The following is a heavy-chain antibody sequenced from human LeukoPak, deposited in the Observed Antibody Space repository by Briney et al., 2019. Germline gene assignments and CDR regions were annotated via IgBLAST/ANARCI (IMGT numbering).Heavy chain of an antibody. Sequence: GGSLRLSCAASGFTFSSYAMNWVRQAPGKGLEWVAVISYDGSNKYYADSVKGRFTISRDNSKNTLYLQMNSLRAEDTAVYYCARVKKDTALIDYWGQGTLVTVSS. J-gene: IGHJ4*02. CDR3: ARVKKDTALIDY. CDR1: GFTFSSYA. CDR2: ISYDGSNK. V-gene: IGHV3-30*03. D-gene: IGHD5-18*01.